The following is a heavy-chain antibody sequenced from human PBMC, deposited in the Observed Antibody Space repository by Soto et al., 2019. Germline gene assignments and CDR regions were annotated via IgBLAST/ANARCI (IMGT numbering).Heavy chain of an antibody. Sequence: SQPLSLTCPIAGDMVSRNSAGMYRVSQGPSRGLKWMGRTYYRSKWYNDYAVSVKSRITINPDTSKNQFSLQLNSVTPEDTAVYYCARGGITMIVVGAFDIWGQGTMVTVSS. CDR2: TYYRSKWYN. J-gene: IGHJ3*02. CDR1: GDMVSRNSAG. CDR3: ARGGITMIVVGAFDI. V-gene: IGHV6-1*01. D-gene: IGHD3-22*01.